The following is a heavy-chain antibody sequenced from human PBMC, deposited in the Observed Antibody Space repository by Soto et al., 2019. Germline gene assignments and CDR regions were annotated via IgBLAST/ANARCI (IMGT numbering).Heavy chain of an antibody. V-gene: IGHV1-18*01. CDR3: ARDGVPGDPKFGYYYMDV. J-gene: IGHJ6*03. CDR2: ISAYNGNT. D-gene: IGHD2-21*02. Sequence: ASVKVSCKASGYTFTSYGISWVRQAPGQGLEWMGWISAYNGNTNYAQKLQGRVTMTTDTSTSTAYMELRSLRSDDTAVYYCARDGVPGDPKFGYYYMDVWGKGTTVTVSS. CDR1: GYTFTSYG.